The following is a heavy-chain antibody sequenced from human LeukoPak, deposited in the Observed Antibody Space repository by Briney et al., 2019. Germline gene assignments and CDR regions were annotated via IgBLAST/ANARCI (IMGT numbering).Heavy chain of an antibody. Sequence: PGRSLRLSCAASGFTLSSYAMHWVRQAPGKGLEWVAVISYDGSNKYYADSVKGRFTISRDNSKNTLYLQMNSLRAEDTAVYYCARLAAADTYWGQGTLVTVSS. CDR2: ISYDGSNK. CDR3: ARLAAADTY. D-gene: IGHD6-13*01. V-gene: IGHV3-30*01. J-gene: IGHJ4*02. CDR1: GFTLSSYA.